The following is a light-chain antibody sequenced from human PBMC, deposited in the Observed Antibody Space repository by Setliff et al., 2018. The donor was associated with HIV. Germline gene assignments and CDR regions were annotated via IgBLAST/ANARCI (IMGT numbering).Light chain of an antibody. CDR2: EVS. V-gene: IGLV2-23*02. CDR1: SSDVGSYNL. CDR3: CSYAGSSSYV. J-gene: IGLJ1*01. Sequence: QSALAQPASVSGSPGQSITISCTGTSSDVGSYNLVSWYQQHPGKAHKIMIYEVSKRPSGVSYRFSGSNSGNTASLTISGLQAEDEADYYCCSYAGSSSYVFGTGTKVTVL.